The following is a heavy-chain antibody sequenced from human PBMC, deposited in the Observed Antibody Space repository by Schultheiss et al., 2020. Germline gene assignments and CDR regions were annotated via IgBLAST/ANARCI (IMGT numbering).Heavy chain of an antibody. CDR2: VYNVGRT. V-gene: IGHV3-53*05. Sequence: GGSLRLSCAASEFTVSSNYINWVRQAPGKGLEWVSIVYNVGRTYYADSVKGRFTISRDNSKNTVYLQMNSLRAEDTAVYYCAKDSQEQQLSYWGQGTLVTVSS. J-gene: IGHJ4*02. CDR1: EFTVSSNY. CDR3: AKDSQEQQLSY. D-gene: IGHD6-13*01.